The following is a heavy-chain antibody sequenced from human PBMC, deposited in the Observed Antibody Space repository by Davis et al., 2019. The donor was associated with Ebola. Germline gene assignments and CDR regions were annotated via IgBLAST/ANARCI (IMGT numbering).Heavy chain of an antibody. Sequence: GGSLRLSCAASGFTVRSTYMSWVRQAPGKGLEWVSYISSSNSTIYYADSVKGRFTISRDNAKNSLYLQMNSLRDEDTAVYYCARDPLLLYYYYGMDVWGQGTTVTVSS. CDR1: GFTVRSTY. V-gene: IGHV3-48*02. J-gene: IGHJ6*02. CDR2: ISSSNSTI. D-gene: IGHD2-15*01. CDR3: ARDPLLLYYYYGMDV.